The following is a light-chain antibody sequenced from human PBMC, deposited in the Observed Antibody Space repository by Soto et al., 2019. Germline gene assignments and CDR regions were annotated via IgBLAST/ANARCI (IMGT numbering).Light chain of an antibody. CDR2: DTS. CDR3: HQRSNWWT. CDR1: QSLSSS. Sequence: PGERATLSCRPSQSLSSSLAWYQQKPGQAPRVLIYDTSTRATGIPARFSGSGSGTDFTLTISSLEPEDSAVYYCHQRSNWWTFGQGTRVEIK. V-gene: IGKV3-11*01. J-gene: IGKJ1*01.